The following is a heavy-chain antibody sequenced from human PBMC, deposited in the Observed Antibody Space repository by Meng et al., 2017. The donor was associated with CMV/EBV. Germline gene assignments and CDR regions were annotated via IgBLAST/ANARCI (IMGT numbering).Heavy chain of an antibody. CDR2: ISSSSSYI. Sequence: EVQLVESGGGLAKPGGSLSLLCAASGFTVSSYSMNWVRQAPGKGLEWVSSISSSSSYIYYADSVKGRFTISRDNAKNSLYLQMNSLRAEDTAVYYCAGVQWLDRPFDYWGQGTLVTVS. CDR3: AGVQWLDRPFDY. J-gene: IGHJ4*02. D-gene: IGHD5-12*01. CDR1: GFTVSSYS. V-gene: IGHV3-21*01.